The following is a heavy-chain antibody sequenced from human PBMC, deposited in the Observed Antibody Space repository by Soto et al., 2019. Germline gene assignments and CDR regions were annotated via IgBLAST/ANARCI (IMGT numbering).Heavy chain of an antibody. CDR1: GGTFSSYA. D-gene: IGHD5-18*01. CDR2: IIPIFGTA. V-gene: IGHV1-69*13. Sequence: SVKVSCKASGGTFSSYAISWVRQAPGQGLEWMGGIIPIFGTANYAQKFQGRVTITADESTSTAYMELSSLRSEDTAVYYCANSYGYYYYYGMDVWGQGXTVTVYS. J-gene: IGHJ6*02. CDR3: ANSYGYYYYYGMDV.